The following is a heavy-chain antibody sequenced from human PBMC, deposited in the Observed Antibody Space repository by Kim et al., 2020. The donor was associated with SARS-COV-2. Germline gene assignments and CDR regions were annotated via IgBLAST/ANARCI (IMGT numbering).Heavy chain of an antibody. CDR1: GGSVTSGTYY. J-gene: IGHJ4*02. CDR3: ARLHQPLPY. D-gene: IGHD2-2*01. Sequence: SETLSLTCTVSGGSVTSGTYYWTWNRQSPSKGLDWIGYIHYTTPFNYTPSLKSRVSMSVATTKYHLSLKLISATPADTSVYSCARLHQPLPYWGLGALVT. CDR2: IHYTTPF. V-gene: IGHV4-61*03.